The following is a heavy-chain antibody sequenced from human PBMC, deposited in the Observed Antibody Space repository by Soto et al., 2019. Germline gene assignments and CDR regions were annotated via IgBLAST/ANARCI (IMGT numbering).Heavy chain of an antibody. CDR1: GGSIASGSYY. Sequence: QLQLHESGPGLVKPSETLSLICTVSGGSIASGSYYWSWLRKPPGKGLEWIGNVYYSGSTYSGSTDYSPTPSSQISIPGDTSKSQFYLKMSSVTAADTAIYDGAREVGEQIVVSPAPMCYYQVCKIYFDPWGQGTLVTVSS. J-gene: IGHJ5*02. CDR2: VYYSGST. V-gene: IGHV4-39*02. CDR3: AREVGEQIVVSPAPMCYYQVCKIYFDP. D-gene: IGHD3-10*01.